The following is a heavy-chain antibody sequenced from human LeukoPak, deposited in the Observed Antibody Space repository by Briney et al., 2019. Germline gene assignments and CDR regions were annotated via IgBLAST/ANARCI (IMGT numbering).Heavy chain of an antibody. D-gene: IGHD3-3*01. J-gene: IGHJ4*02. V-gene: IGHV4-61*02. CDR1: GGSISSGSYY. Sequence: SETLCLTGTVSGGSISSGSYYWSWIRQPDGKGLEWIGRIYTSGSTNYNPSLKSRVTISVDTSKNQFSLKLSSVTAADTAVYYCARDRVTIFGVVPYDYWGQGTLVTVSS. CDR3: ARDRVTIFGVVPYDY. CDR2: IYTSGST.